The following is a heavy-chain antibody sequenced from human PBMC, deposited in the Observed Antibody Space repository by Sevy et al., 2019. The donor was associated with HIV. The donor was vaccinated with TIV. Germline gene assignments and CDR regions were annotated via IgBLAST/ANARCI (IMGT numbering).Heavy chain of an antibody. CDR2: IRSKPYGGTA. CDR1: GFTFSDYA. Sequence: GGSLRLSCSASGFTFSDYAMSWVRQAPGKGLEWVGSIRSKPYGGTAEYAASVKGRFIISTDDSKTIAYLQMNSLQTEDTAVYYCTSDFWSGYSVLPYYWGQGTLVTVSS. D-gene: IGHD3-3*01. J-gene: IGHJ4*02. V-gene: IGHV3-49*04. CDR3: TSDFWSGYSVLPYY.